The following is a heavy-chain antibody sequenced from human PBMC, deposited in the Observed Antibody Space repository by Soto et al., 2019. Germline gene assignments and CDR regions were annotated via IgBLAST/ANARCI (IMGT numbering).Heavy chain of an antibody. D-gene: IGHD3-3*01. CDR3: AREVDSNAFDI. CDR1: GGSISSHY. V-gene: IGHV4-59*11. J-gene: IGHJ3*02. CDR2: IYYSGST. Sequence: SETLSLTCTVSGGSISSHYRSWIRQPPGKGLEWIGYIYYSGSTNYNPSLKSRVTISVDTSKNQFSLKLSSVTAADTAVYYCAREVDSNAFDIWGQGTMVIVSS.